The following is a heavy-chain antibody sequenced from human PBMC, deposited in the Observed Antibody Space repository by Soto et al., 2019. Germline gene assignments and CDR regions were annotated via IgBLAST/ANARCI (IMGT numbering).Heavy chain of an antibody. CDR2: IYWDDDK. D-gene: IGHD3-3*01. CDR1: GFSLSTSGVG. V-gene: IGHV2-5*02. J-gene: IGHJ4*02. CDR3: AHRRGPYDFWSGYCEFDY. Sequence: QITLKESGPTLVKPTQTLTLTCTFSGFSLSTSGVGVGWIRQPPGKALEWLALIYWDDDKRYSPSLKSRLTITKDTSKNQVVLTMTNMDPVDTATYYCAHRRGPYDFWSGYCEFDYWGQGTLVTVSS.